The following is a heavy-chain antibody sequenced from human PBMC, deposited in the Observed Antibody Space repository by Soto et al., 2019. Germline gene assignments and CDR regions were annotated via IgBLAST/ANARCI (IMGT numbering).Heavy chain of an antibody. J-gene: IGHJ4*02. CDR2: IFYSGST. Sequence: QVQLQESGPGLVKPSQTLSLTCTVSGASISSGDYYYNWIRQPPGKGLEWIGNIFYSGSTYYNPSLQSRVTISVDRSKNQFSLTLSSVTAADTAVYYCARGRWLITYWGQGTLVTVSS. D-gene: IGHD3-22*01. V-gene: IGHV4-30-4*01. CDR3: ARGRWLITY. CDR1: GASISSGDYY.